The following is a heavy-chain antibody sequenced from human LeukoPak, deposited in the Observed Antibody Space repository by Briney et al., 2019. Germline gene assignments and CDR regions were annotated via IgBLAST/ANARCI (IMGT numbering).Heavy chain of an antibody. CDR1: GYTFTNYD. CDR2: MNPNSGNT. CDR3: ARDIAGATKGGWFDT. V-gene: IGHV1-8*01. Sequence: ASVKVSCKASGYTFTNYDINWVRQATGQGLEWMGWMNPNSGNTGYAQKFQGRDTMTRNTSISTAYMELSSLRSEDTALYYCARDIAGATKGGWFDTWGQGTPVTVSS. J-gene: IGHJ5*02. D-gene: IGHD1-26*01.